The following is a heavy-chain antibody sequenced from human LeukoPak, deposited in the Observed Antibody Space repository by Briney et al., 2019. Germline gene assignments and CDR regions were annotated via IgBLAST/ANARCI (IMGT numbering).Heavy chain of an antibody. CDR2: INAYNGDT. Sequence: ASVKVSRKASGYTFINYAIHWVRQAPGQRLEWMGWINAYNGDTEYSQKFQGRVTITRDTSASTAYMELSTLRSEDTAVYYCARGSSSDWPLEYWGRGILLTVSS. CDR1: GYTFINYA. D-gene: IGHD6-19*01. J-gene: IGHJ4*02. CDR3: ARGSSSDWPLEY. V-gene: IGHV1-3*01.